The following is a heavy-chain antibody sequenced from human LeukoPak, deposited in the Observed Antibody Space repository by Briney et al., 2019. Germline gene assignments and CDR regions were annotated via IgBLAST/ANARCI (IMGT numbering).Heavy chain of an antibody. D-gene: IGHD2-15*01. CDR3: ARSPGRYCSGGSCPNYYYYGMDV. CDR2: ISAYNGNT. J-gene: IGHJ6*02. Sequence: VASVKVSCKASGYTFTSYGISWVRQAPGQGLEWMGWISAYNGNTNYAQKLQGRVTMTTGTSTSTAYMELRSLRSDDTAVYYCARSPGRYCSGGSCPNYYYYGMDVWGQGTTVTVSS. CDR1: GYTFTSYG. V-gene: IGHV1-18*01.